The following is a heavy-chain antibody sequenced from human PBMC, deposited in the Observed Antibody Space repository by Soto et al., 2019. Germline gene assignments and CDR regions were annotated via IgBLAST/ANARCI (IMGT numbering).Heavy chain of an antibody. CDR1: GYMFSSYG. Sequence: QVQLVQSGAEVKKPGASVKVSCKASGYMFSSYGLSWVRQAPGQGLEWMGWISADKGNTNYAQNLQGRVTMTTDTSTXTXSMELRSLRSDDTAVYYCARGPYGSGTNYYYYGMDVWGQGTTVTVSS. J-gene: IGHJ6*02. CDR2: ISADKGNT. D-gene: IGHD3-10*01. CDR3: ARGPYGSGTNYYYYGMDV. V-gene: IGHV1-18*01.